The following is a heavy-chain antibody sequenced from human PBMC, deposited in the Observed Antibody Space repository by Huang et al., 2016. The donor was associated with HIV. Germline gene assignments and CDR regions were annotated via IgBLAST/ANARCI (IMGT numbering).Heavy chain of an antibody. CDR3: SRDDFWSGYSDYYGLDV. Sequence: EVQLLESGGGLVQPGGSLRLSCAASGFTFNSCAMSWVRQAPGKGLEWVPAISGRGGNTYYAASGKCRFTSSRDNSKNTLFLQMSGLRAEDTAVYYCSRDDFWSGYSDYYGLDVWGQGTTVTVSS. D-gene: IGHD3-3*01. CDR2: ISGRGGNT. V-gene: IGHV3-23*01. CDR1: GFTFNSCA. J-gene: IGHJ6*02.